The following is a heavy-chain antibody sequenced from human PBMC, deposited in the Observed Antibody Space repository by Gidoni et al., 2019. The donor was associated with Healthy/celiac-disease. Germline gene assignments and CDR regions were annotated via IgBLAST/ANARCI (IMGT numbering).Heavy chain of an antibody. CDR1: GFTFSSHA. J-gene: IGHJ4*02. V-gene: IGHV3-23*01. D-gene: IGHD1-7*01. CDR3: AKDLWSGTGTTTPFDY. Sequence: EVPLLESGGGLVQPGRSLRLSCAASGFTFSSHAMSWVRQAPGKGLEWVSAISGSGGSTYYADSVKGRFTISRDKSKNTLYLQMNSLRAEDTAVYYCAKDLWSGTGTTTPFDYWGQGTLVTVSS. CDR2: ISGSGGST.